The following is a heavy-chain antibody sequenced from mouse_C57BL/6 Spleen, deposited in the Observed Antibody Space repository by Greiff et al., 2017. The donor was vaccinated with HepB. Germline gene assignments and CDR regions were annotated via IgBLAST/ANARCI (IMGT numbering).Heavy chain of an antibody. CDR3: ARGDYGSSYGFAY. Sequence: QVQLQQPGAELVMPGASVKLSCKASGYTFTSYWMHWVKQRPGQGLEWIGEIDPSDSYTNYNQKFKGKSTLTVDKYSSTAYMQLSSLTSEDSAVYYCARGDYGSSYGFAYWGQGTLVTVSA. V-gene: IGHV1-69*01. J-gene: IGHJ3*01. CDR1: GYTFTSYW. CDR2: IDPSDSYT. D-gene: IGHD1-1*01.